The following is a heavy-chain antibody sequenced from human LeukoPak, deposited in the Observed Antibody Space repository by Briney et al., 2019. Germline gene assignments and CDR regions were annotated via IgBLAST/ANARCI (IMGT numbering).Heavy chain of an antibody. CDR2: INSDGRKT. V-gene: IGHV3-74*01. Sequence: PGGSLRLSCAASGFIFSSFWMHWVRQVPGKGLVWVSHINSDGRKTDYADSVRGRFTISRDNAKNLLYLQMNSLRAEDTAVYFCARLSYWVSEVWGQGTMVTVSS. CDR3: ARLSYWVSEV. CDR1: GFIFSSFW. D-gene: IGHD2-21*01. J-gene: IGHJ3*01.